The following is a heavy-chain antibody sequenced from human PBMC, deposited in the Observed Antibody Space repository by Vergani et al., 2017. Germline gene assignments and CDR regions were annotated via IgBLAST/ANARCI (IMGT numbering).Heavy chain of an antibody. CDR2: ISGSGGST. CDR1: GFTFSSYA. D-gene: IGHD2-15*01. V-gene: IGHV3-23*04. CDR3: AKDPEGGGPYDGFDN. Sequence: EVQLVESGGGLVQPGGSLRLSCAASGFTFSSYAMSWVRQAPGKGLEWVSAISGSGGSTYYADSVKGRFTISRDTSKNTLYLQMNSLRAEETAVYYGAKDPEGGGPYDGFDNWGQGTMVTVSS. J-gene: IGHJ3*02.